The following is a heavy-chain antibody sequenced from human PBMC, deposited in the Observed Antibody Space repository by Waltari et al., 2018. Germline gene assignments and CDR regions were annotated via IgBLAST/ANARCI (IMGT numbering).Heavy chain of an antibody. J-gene: IGHJ4*02. CDR1: GGSINSGYYY. V-gene: IGHV4-31*03. D-gene: IGHD5-18*01. CDR3: ARGVDTSITFDH. Sequence: QVQLQESGPGLVKPSQTLSLTCSVSGGSINSGYYYWTWIRQNPGKGLEWIGYTDYSGSTYYNPSLTSRVTISAETSKNQFSLSVTSVTAADAAVYYCARGVDTSITFDHWGQGTLVTVSS. CDR2: TDYSGST.